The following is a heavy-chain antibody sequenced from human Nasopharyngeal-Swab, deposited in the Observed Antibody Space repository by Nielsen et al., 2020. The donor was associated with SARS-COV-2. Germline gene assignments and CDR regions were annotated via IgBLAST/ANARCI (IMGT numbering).Heavy chain of an antibody. CDR1: GYALTNYH. V-gene: IGHV1-46*01. Sequence: ASVKVSCKASGYALTNYHVHWVRQAPGQGPEWLGLIIPSEGSTAYAQKFQGRVTMTRDTSTSTAYMELSSLRSDDTAVYFCARGAVHHMLDLWGQGTRVTVPA. J-gene: IGHJ5*02. CDR2: IIPSEGST. D-gene: IGHD3-16*01. CDR3: ARGAVHHMLDL.